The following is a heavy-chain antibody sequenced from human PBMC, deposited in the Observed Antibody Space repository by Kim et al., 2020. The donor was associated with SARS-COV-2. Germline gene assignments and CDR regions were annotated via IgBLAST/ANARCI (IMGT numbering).Heavy chain of an antibody. CDR3: VKSVGYTFGSSDA. Sequence: GGSLRLSCVTSGFTFSSYAMTWVRQAPGRGLEWVAGISASSGTTSFAASVRGRFTISRDNSKNTVYLQLSSLTAEDAGLYYCVKSVGYTFGSSDARGQGTLVTVS. D-gene: IGHD5-18*01. CDR1: GFTFSSYA. J-gene: IGHJ5*02. V-gene: IGHV3-23*01. CDR2: ISASSGTT.